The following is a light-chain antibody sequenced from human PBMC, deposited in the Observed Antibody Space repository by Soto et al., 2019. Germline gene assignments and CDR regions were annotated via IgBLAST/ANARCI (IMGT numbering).Light chain of an antibody. CDR1: SSDVGGYNL. J-gene: IGLJ1*01. V-gene: IGLV2-23*01. CDR2: EST. CDR3: AAWDDTLNGLYV. Sequence: QSALTQPASVSGSPGQSITISCSGTSSDVGGYNLVSWYQQHPGKAPKLVIYESTKRPSGVSSRFSGSKSGYTASLTISGLQAEDEADYYCAAWDDTLNGLYVFGTGTKVTVL.